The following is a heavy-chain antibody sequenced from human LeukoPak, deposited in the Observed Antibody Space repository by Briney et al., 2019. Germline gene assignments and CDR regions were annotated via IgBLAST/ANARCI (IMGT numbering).Heavy chain of an antibody. CDR1: GFTFSSYW. CDR3: ANFYPSPSTDY. D-gene: IGHD2/OR15-2a*01. V-gene: IGHV4-34*08. J-gene: IGHJ4*02. Sequence: GSLRLSCAASGFTFSSYWMSWVRQAPGKGLEWIGEINHSGSTNYNPSLKSRVTISVDTSKNQFSLKLSSVTAADTAVYYCANFYPSPSTDYWGQGTLVTVSS. CDR2: INHSGST.